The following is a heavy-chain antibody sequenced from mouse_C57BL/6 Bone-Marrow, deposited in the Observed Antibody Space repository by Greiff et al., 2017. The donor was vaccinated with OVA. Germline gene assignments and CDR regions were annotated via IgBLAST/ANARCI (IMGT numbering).Heavy chain of an antibody. Sequence: VKLVESGAELARPGASVKLSCKASGYTFTSYGISWVKQRTGQGLEWIGEIYPRSGNTYYNEKFKGKATLTADKSSSTAYMELRSLTSEDSAVYFCARSGPANWFAYWGQGTLVTVSA. CDR2: IYPRSGNT. CDR1: GYTFTSYG. CDR3: ARSGPANWFAY. J-gene: IGHJ3*01. V-gene: IGHV1-81*01. D-gene: IGHD3-1*01.